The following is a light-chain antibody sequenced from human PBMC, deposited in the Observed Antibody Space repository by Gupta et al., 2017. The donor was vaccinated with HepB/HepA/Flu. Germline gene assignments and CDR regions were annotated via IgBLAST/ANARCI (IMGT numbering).Light chain of an antibody. CDR3: QQDKTWPPDT. CDR2: GAS. CDR1: QSVSSN. J-gene: IGKJ4*01. V-gene: IGKV3-15*01. Sequence: EIVMTQSPATLSVSPGERATLSCRASQSVSSNLAWYQQKPGQAPRLLIYGASTRATGIPARFSGSGYGTEFTLTISSRQSEDFAVYYCQQDKTWPPDTFGGGTKVEIK.